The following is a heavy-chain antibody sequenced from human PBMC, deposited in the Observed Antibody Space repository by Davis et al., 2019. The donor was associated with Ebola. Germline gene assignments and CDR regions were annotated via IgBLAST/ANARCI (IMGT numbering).Heavy chain of an antibody. J-gene: IGHJ5*02. Sequence: ASVKVSCKASGGTFSSYTISWVRQAPGQGLEWMGRINPNSGGTNYAQKFQGRVTMTRDTSISTAYMELSSLRSEDTAVYYCARDPLWTPSGRGWFDPWGQGTLVTVSS. D-gene: IGHD2-15*01. V-gene: IGHV1-2*06. CDR3: ARDPLWTPSGRGWFDP. CDR1: GGTFSSYT. CDR2: INPNSGGT.